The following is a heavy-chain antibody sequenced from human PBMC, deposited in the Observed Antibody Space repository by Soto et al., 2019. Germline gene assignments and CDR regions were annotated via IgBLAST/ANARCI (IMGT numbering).Heavy chain of an antibody. CDR2: ISSSSSTI. Sequence: GGSLRLSCAASGFTFSSYSMNWVRQAPGKGLEWVSYISSSSSTIYYADSVKGRFTISRDNAKNSLYLQMNSLRAEDTAVYYCARVHSGYFDYWGQGTLVTVSS. J-gene: IGHJ4*02. V-gene: IGHV3-48*04. CDR1: GFTFSSYS. D-gene: IGHD1-26*01. CDR3: ARVHSGYFDY.